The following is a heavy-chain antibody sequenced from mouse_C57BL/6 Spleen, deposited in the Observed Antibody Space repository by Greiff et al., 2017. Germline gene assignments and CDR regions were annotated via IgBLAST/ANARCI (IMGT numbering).Heavy chain of an antibody. CDR2: IWWDDDK. D-gene: IGHD1-1*01. Sequence: ESGPGILQPSQTLSLTCSFSGFSLSTFGMGVGWIRQPSGKGLEWLAHIWWDDDKYYNPALKSRLTISKDTSKNQVFLRIADVDTADTATYYCARIPAGYGSSPFAYWGQGTLVTVSA. CDR3: ARIPAGYGSSPFAY. V-gene: IGHV8-8*01. CDR1: GFSLSTFGMG. J-gene: IGHJ3*01.